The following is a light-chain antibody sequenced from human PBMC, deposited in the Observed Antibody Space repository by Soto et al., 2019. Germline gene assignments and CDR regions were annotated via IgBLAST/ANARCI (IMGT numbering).Light chain of an antibody. CDR1: QSVSSSY. V-gene: IGKV3-20*01. J-gene: IGKJ3*01. CDR3: QQYDRSRCS. Sequence: EIVLTQSPGTLSLSPGERATLSCRASQSVSSSYLAWYQQKPGQAPRLLIYGASSRATGIPDRFSGSGSGSDFNLTISRLEPEYFAVYYCQQYDRSRCSFGPGSKVDIK. CDR2: GAS.